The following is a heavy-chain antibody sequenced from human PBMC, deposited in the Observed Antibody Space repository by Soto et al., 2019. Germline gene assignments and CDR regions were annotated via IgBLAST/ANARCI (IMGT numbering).Heavy chain of an antibody. CDR3: AHRVLRADFGLVTTTAIYVDY. J-gene: IGHJ4*02. CDR1: GFSLTTSGVG. D-gene: IGHD3-3*01. CDR2: IYWDDDK. Sequence: QITLNESGPPGVKPTETLTLTCTFSGFSLTTSGVGVGWVRQSPGKAPPGLAFIYWDDDKRYSRYLKSRLTITKATTKNPVVLPMGNVAPADTATYCSAHRVLRADFGLVTTTAIYVDYWGQGTPVVVSS. V-gene: IGHV2-5*02.